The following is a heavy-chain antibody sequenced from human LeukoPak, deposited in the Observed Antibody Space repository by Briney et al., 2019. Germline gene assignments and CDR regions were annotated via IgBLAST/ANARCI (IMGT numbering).Heavy chain of an antibody. V-gene: IGHV4-59*01. J-gene: IGHJ4*02. CDR2: IYYSGST. Sequence: SETLSLTCTVSGGSISSYYWSWIRQPPGKGLEWIGYIYYSGSTNYNPSLKSRVTISVDTSKNQFSLKLSSVTAADTAVYYCARNRKGEPFAYWGQGTLVTVSS. CDR3: ARNRKGEPFAY. CDR1: GGSISSYY.